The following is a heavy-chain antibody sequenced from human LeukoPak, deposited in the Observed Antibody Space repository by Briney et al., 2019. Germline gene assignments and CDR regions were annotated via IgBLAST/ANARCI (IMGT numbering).Heavy chain of an antibody. CDR3: ARLKRDGFYLDY. Sequence: SETLSLTCTVSGGSISSYYWNWIRQPPGKGLEWIGRIYTSGSTNYNPSLKSRVTMSVDTSKNQFSLKLSSVTAADTAVYYCARLKRDGFYLDYWGQGTLVTVSS. V-gene: IGHV4-4*07. D-gene: IGHD5-24*01. J-gene: IGHJ4*02. CDR1: GGSISSYY. CDR2: IYTSGST.